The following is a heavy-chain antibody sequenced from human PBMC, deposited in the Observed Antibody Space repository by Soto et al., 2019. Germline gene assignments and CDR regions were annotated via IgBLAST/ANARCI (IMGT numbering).Heavy chain of an antibody. J-gene: IGHJ5*02. V-gene: IGHV3-30*18. D-gene: IGHD6-13*01. CDR2: ISYDGSNK. CDR3: AKARQPESLFSSSFDP. CDR1: GFTFSSYG. Sequence: GGSLRLSCAASGFTFSSYGMHWVRQAPGKGLEWVAVISYDGSNKYYADSVKGRFTISRDNSKNTLYLQMNSLRAEDTAVYYCAKARQPESLFSSSFDPWGQGTLVTVSS.